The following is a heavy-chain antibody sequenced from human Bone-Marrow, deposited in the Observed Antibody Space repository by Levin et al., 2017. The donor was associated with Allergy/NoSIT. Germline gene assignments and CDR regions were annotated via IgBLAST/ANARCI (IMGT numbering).Heavy chain of an antibody. CDR1: GGSISSSSYY. J-gene: IGHJ4*02. CDR2: IYYSGST. CDR3: ARVAIAGTSPIDY. V-gene: IGHV4-39*01. D-gene: IGHD1-14*01. Sequence: SETLSLTCTVSGGSISSSSYYWGWIRQPPGKGLEWIGSIYYSGSTYYNPSLKSRVTISVDTSKNQFSLKLSSVTAADTAVYYCARVAIAGTSPIDYWGQGTLVTVSS.